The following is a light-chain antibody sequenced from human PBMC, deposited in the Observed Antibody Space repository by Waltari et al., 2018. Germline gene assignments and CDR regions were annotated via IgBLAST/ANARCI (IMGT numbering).Light chain of an antibody. J-gene: IGLJ3*02. CDR1: SSDIGDYNY. CDR2: NIN. Sequence: QSALTQPRSVSGSPGQSVTISCTGTSSDIGDYNYVSWYQHYPDKAPKRIIYNINKPPSGVPDRFSGSKSGNTASLTISGLQAEDEADYYCCSYVGSNIYWVFGGGTKLTVL. V-gene: IGLV2-11*01. CDR3: CSYVGSNIYWV.